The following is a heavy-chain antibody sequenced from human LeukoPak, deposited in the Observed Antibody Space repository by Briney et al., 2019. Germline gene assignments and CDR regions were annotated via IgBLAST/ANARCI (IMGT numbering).Heavy chain of an antibody. CDR1: SGLVSSDY. CDR3: ARVVYRGENWFDP. Sequence: SETLSLTCTVYSGLVSSDYWTWIRQPPGKGLEWVGYIFSNGNTEYSPSLESRATISVDTSKNQCSLKLTSVTAADTAVYYCARVVYRGENWFDPWGQGTLVTVSS. V-gene: IGHV4-59*02. J-gene: IGHJ5*02. D-gene: IGHD3-10*01. CDR2: IFSNGNT.